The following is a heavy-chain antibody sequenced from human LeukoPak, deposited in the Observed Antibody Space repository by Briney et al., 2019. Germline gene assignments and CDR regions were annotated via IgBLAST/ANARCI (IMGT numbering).Heavy chain of an antibody. D-gene: IGHD3-22*01. V-gene: IGHV3-23*01. J-gene: IGHJ4*02. CDR2: ISASGGST. CDR1: GFTFSSYA. CDR3: AKLPDSSAYYCYFDY. Sequence: GSLRLSCAASGFTFSSYAMTWVRQAPGTGLEWVSAISASGGSTYYADSVKGRFTISRDNSKNTLHLQMNSLRAEDTAVYYCAKLPDSSAYYCYFDYWGQGTLVAVSS.